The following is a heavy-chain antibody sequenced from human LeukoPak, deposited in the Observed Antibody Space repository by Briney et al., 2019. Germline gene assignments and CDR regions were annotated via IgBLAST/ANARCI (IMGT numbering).Heavy chain of an antibody. CDR3: ARGKRYRSSWFYNGFDP. D-gene: IGHD6-13*01. Sequence: GGSLRLSCEVSGFTFSSYDMHWVRQTTGKGLEWVSGIGTTGDTHYPDSVKGRFTVSRENAKNSLYLQMNSLRAGDTAVYYCARGKRYRSSWFYNGFDPWGQGTLVTVSS. V-gene: IGHV3-13*01. CDR2: IGTTGDT. J-gene: IGHJ5*02. CDR1: GFTFSSYD.